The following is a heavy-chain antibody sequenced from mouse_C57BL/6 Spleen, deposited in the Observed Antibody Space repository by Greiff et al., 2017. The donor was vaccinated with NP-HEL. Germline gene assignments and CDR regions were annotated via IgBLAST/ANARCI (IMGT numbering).Heavy chain of an antibody. D-gene: IGHD1-1*01. CDR2: INPYNGGT. Sequence: VQLQQSGPVLVKPGASVKMSCKASGYTFTDYYMNWVKQSHGKSLEWIGVINPYNGGTSYNQKFKGKATLTVDKSSSTAYMELNSLTAEDSAVYYCARNYYYGSSYHFEYWGQGTTLTVSS. J-gene: IGHJ2*01. V-gene: IGHV1-19*01. CDR3: ARNYYYGSSYHFEY. CDR1: GYTFTDYY.